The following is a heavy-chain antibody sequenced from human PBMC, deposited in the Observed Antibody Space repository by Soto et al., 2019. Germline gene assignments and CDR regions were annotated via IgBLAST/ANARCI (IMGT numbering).Heavy chain of an antibody. V-gene: IGHV4-59*11. Sequence: SETLSLTCTVSGGSITSHYWSWIRQPPGKRLEWIGYIYYTGSTNYNPSLKSRVTISVDTSKNQFSLKLNSVTAADLAVYYCARDAGSTYHDLWSGRTLGEFDFWGQGTLVTVSS. CDR2: IYYTGST. J-gene: IGHJ4*02. CDR1: GGSITSHY. D-gene: IGHD3-3*01. CDR3: ARDAGSTYHDLWSGRTLGEFDF.